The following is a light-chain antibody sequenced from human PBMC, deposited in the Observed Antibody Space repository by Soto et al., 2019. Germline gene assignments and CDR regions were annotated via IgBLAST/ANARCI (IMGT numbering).Light chain of an antibody. CDR1: QRVGNS. CDR2: DAS. J-gene: IGKJ4*01. V-gene: IGKV3-11*01. Sequence: EIVLTQSPATVYLSPGERATLSCRASQRVGNSLAWYQQRPGQARRLLIYDASNRASGIPARFRGSGSGTDFTLTIISLESEDFAVYYCHQRSDWPLTFGGGTKVEIK. CDR3: HQRSDWPLT.